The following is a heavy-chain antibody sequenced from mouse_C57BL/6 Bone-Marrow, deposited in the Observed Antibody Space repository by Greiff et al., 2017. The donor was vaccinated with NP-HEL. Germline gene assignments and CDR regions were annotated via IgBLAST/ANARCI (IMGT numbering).Heavy chain of an antibody. J-gene: IGHJ3*01. V-gene: IGHV1-55*01. Sequence: VQLQQPGAELVKPGASVKMSCKASGYTFTSYWITWVKQRPGQGLEWIGDIYPGSGSTNYNEKFKSKATLTVDTSSSTAYMQLSRLTSEGSAVYYCANLYYYGSAWFAYGGQGPLVTVSA. CDR3: ANLYYYGSAWFAY. CDR2: IYPGSGST. D-gene: IGHD1-1*01. CDR1: GYTFTSYW.